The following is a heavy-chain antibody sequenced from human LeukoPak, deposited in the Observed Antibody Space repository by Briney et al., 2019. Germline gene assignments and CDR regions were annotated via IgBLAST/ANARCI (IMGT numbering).Heavy chain of an antibody. Sequence: GGSLRLSCTASGFTFGDYTMSWVRQAPGKGLEWVGFIRGKTNGGTTEYAASVKCRFIISRDDSKRIAYLQMNSLKPEDTAVYYCTRERLSAFDIWGQGTMVTVSS. V-gene: IGHV3-49*04. CDR1: GFTFGDYT. J-gene: IGHJ3*02. CDR3: TRERLSAFDI. D-gene: IGHD6-25*01. CDR2: IRGKTNGGTT.